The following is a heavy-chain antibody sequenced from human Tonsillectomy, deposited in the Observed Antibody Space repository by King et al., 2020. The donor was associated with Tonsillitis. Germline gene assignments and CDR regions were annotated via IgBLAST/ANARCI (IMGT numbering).Heavy chain of an antibody. CDR3: ARGDGGWGDWFDP. V-gene: IGHV4-61*02. CDR1: GGSISSGSYY. Sequence: VQLQESGPGLVKPSQTLPLTCTVSGGSISSGSYYWSWIRQPAGKGLEWIGRIYTSGSTNYNPSLKSRVTMSVDTSKNQFSLKLSSVTAADTAVYYCARGDGGWGDWFDPWGQGTLVTVSS. CDR2: IYTSGST. J-gene: IGHJ5*02. D-gene: IGHD6-19*01.